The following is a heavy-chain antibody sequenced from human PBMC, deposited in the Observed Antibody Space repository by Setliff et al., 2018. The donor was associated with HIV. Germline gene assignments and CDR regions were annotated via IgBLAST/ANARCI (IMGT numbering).Heavy chain of an antibody. CDR2: INSDGSIT. V-gene: IGHV3-74*01. D-gene: IGHD5-18*01. Sequence: PGGSLRLSCAASGVTFSSYAMHWVRQAPGKGLVWVSRINSDGSITDYADSVKGRFTISRDNAKNTLYMQMNSLRAEDTAVYYCAKEKGAHSYADYWGQGTLVTVS. CDR3: AKEKGAHSYADY. J-gene: IGHJ4*02. CDR1: GVTFSSYA.